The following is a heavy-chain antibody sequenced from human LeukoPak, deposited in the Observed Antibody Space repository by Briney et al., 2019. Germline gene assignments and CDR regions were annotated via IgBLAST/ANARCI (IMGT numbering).Heavy chain of an antibody. CDR2: ISYDGSNK. Sequence: GGSLRLSCAASGFTFRTYAMHWVRQAPGKGLEWVAVISYDGSNKYYADSVKGRFTISRDNSKNTLYLQMNSLRAEDTAVYYCARDYCSGGSCYNDAFDIWGQGTMVTVSS. D-gene: IGHD2-15*01. CDR3: ARDYCSGGSCYNDAFDI. J-gene: IGHJ3*02. CDR1: GFTFRTYA. V-gene: IGHV3-30-3*01.